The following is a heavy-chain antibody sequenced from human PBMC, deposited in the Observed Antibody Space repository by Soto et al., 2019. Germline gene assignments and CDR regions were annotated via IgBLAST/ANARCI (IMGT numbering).Heavy chain of an antibody. Sequence: QVQLQESGPGLVKPSETLSLTCTVSGDSISSFYWTWIRQPPGKGLEWVGYIFSSGRTNYNPSLESRVTISVDTSENQFSLKLNSVTAADTAVYYCARVGYCSSTPCWPIGYFEYWGQGTLVTVSS. V-gene: IGHV4-59*01. CDR3: ARVGYCSSTPCWPIGYFEY. CDR2: IFSSGRT. CDR1: GDSISSFY. D-gene: IGHD2-2*01. J-gene: IGHJ4*02.